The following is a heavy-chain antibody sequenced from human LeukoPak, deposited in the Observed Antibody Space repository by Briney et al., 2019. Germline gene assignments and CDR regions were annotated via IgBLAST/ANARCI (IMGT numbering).Heavy chain of an antibody. CDR3: AREDSYGYSTLDY. D-gene: IGHD5-18*01. Sequence: PSQTLSLTCTVSGGSISSGGYSWSWIRQHPGKGLEWIGYIYYSGSTYYNPSLKSRVTISVDTSKNQFSLKLSSVTAADTAVYYCAREDSYGYSTLDYWGQGTLVTVSS. V-gene: IGHV4-31*03. J-gene: IGHJ4*02. CDR2: IYYSGST. CDR1: GGSISSGGYS.